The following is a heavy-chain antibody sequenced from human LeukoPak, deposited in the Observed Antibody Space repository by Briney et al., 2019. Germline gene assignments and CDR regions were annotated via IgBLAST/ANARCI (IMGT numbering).Heavy chain of an antibody. Sequence: GGSLRLSCAASGFTFKNYWMSWVRQAPGKGLEWVANIKQDGSEIYYVDSVKGRFTISRDNAKNSLSLQMNSLRAEDTAVYYCARGTPGTSVYYYGIDYWGQGTLVTASS. CDR3: ARGTPGTSVYYYGIDY. D-gene: IGHD3-22*01. CDR1: GFTFKNYW. V-gene: IGHV3-7*04. CDR2: IKQDGSEI. J-gene: IGHJ4*02.